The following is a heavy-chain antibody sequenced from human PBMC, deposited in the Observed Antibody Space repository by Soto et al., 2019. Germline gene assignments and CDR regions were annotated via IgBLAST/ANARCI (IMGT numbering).Heavy chain of an antibody. J-gene: IGHJ6*02. CDR2: ISTSGGTT. D-gene: IGHD6-13*01. Sequence: GGSLRLSCAASGFTFSSYAMSWVRQAPGKGLGWVSAISTSGGTTFYADSVKGRFTISRDNSRNTLYLQMNSLRAEDTAIYYCARALGAAGKSGMDVWGQGTTVTVSS. CDR1: GFTFSSYA. V-gene: IGHV3-23*01. CDR3: ARALGAAGKSGMDV.